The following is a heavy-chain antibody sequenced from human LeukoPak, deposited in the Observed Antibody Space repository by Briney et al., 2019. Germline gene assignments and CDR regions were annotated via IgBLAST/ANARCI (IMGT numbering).Heavy chain of an antibody. CDR2: INHSGST. Sequence: SETLSLTCAVYGGSFSGYYWSWIRQPPGKGLEWIGEINHSGSTNYNPSLKSRVTISVDTSKNQFSLKLSSVTAADTAVYYCARGFFRTAMVRNWFDPWGQGTLVTVSS. V-gene: IGHV4-34*01. D-gene: IGHD5-18*01. CDR1: GGSFSGYY. J-gene: IGHJ5*02. CDR3: ARGFFRTAMVRNWFDP.